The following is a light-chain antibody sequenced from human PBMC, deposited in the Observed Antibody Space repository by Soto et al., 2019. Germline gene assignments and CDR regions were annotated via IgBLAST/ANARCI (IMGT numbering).Light chain of an antibody. Sequence: QSALTQPPSVSGSPGRSVTISCTGTSSDVGNYNRVSWYQQSPGTAPKLLIYEVSNRPSGVPDRFSGSKSGNTASLTISGLQAEDEADYYCSSYTTRSTFVFGTGTKVTVL. CDR2: EVS. CDR3: SSYTTRSTFV. CDR1: SSDVGNYNR. J-gene: IGLJ1*01. V-gene: IGLV2-18*02.